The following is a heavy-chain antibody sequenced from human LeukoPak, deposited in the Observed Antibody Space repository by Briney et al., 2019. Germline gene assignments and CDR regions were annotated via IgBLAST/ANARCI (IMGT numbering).Heavy chain of an antibody. CDR1: GFTFSSYD. V-gene: IGHV3-13*01. CDR2: IGTAGDT. CDR3: ARAGYSSSWYGGILVDYYYGMDV. D-gene: IGHD6-13*01. J-gene: IGHJ6*02. Sequence: PGGSLRLSCAASGFTFSSYDMLWVRQATGRGLEWVSAIGTAGDTYYPGSVKGRFTISRENAKNSLYLQMNSLRAGDTAVYYCARAGYSSSWYGGILVDYYYGMDVWGQGTTVTVSS.